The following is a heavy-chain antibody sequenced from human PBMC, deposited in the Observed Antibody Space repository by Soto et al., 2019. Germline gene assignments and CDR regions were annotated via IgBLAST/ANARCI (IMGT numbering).Heavy chain of an antibody. Sequence: ASVKVSCKASGYTFTSYGISWVRQAPGQGLEWMGWISAYNGNTNYAQKLQGRVTMTTDTSTSTAYMELRSLRSDDTAVYYCARDIVNTAMAYHYYYYYMDVWGKGTTVTVSS. V-gene: IGHV1-18*01. CDR2: ISAYNGNT. D-gene: IGHD5-18*01. CDR1: GYTFTSYG. J-gene: IGHJ6*03. CDR3: ARDIVNTAMAYHYYYYYMDV.